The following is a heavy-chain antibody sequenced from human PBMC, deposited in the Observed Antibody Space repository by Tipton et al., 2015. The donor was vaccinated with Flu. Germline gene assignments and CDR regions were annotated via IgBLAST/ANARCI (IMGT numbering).Heavy chain of an antibody. CDR3: ARGGYDFWSGYYPFDY. Sequence: SLRLSCAASGFTFSSYAMSWVRQAPGKGLEWVSAISGSGGSTYYADSVKGRFTISRDNSKNTLYLQMNSLRAEDTAVYYCARGGYDFWSGYYPFDYWGQGTLVTVSS. D-gene: IGHD3-3*01. V-gene: IGHV3-23*01. J-gene: IGHJ4*02. CDR1: GFTFSSYA. CDR2: ISGSGGST.